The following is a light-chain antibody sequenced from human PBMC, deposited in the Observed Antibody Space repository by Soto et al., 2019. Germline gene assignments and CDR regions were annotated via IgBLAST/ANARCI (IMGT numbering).Light chain of an antibody. CDR1: KTVTSTS. J-gene: IGKJ4*01. CDR2: GTL. Sequence: ELVLTQSPGTLSLTSGERATLSCRASKTVTSTSLAWYQQKPGQAPRLVIYGTLSRAAGIPDRFAGSGSGTDFTLTISRLEPEDFAVYYCHQYDTSPRTFGGGTKVDIK. CDR3: HQYDTSPRT. V-gene: IGKV3-20*01.